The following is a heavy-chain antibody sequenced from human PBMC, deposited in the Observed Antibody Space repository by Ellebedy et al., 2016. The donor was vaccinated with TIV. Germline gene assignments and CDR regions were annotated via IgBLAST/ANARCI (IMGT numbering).Heavy chain of an antibody. D-gene: IGHD6-13*01. Sequence: AASVKVSCKASGYTFTSYGISWVRQAPGQGLEWMGWLSAYNGNTNYAQKLQGRVTMTTDTSTSTAYMELSSLRSEDTAVYYCAIDRHYSSSWPGDYYYYYGMDVWGQGTTVTVSS. CDR1: GYTFTSYG. J-gene: IGHJ6*02. CDR3: AIDRHYSSSWPGDYYYYYGMDV. CDR2: LSAYNGNT. V-gene: IGHV1-18*04.